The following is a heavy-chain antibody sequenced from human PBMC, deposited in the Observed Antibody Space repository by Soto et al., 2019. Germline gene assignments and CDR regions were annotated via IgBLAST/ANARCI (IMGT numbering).Heavy chain of an antibody. D-gene: IGHD3-16*01. CDR1: GFTFSDYT. CDR3: ARDYGDGDYYCDL. Sequence: QVQLVESGGGVVQPGRSLRLSCAASGFTFSDYTMHWVRHAPGKELEWVALMSSDGGNTHYTDSVKGRFTISRDNSKNTLYLHMDRLRPEETTVYYCARDYGDGDYYCDLWGKGTLVTVSS. V-gene: IGHV3-30-3*01. J-gene: IGHJ4*02. CDR2: MSSDGGNT.